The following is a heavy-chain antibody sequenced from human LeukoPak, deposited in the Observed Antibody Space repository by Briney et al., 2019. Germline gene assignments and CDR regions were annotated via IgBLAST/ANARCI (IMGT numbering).Heavy chain of an antibody. CDR3: ARMAYCTNGVCYGFDY. D-gene: IGHD2-8*01. J-gene: IGHJ4*02. CDR2: INHIGST. CDR1: GGSFSGYY. Sequence: PSETLSLTCAVYGGSFSGYYWSWIRQPPGKGLEWMGEINHIGSTNYNPSLKSRVTISVDTSKNQFSLKLSSVTAADTAVYYCARMAYCTNGVCYGFDYWGQGTLVTVSS. V-gene: IGHV4-34*01.